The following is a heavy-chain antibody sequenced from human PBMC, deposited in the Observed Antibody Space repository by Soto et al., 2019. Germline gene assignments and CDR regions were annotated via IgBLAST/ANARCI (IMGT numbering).Heavy chain of an antibody. Sequence: SVKVSCKASGGTFSSYAISWVRQAPGQGLEWMGGIIPIFGTANYAQKFQGRVTITVDESTSTAYMELSSLRSEDTAVYYCAREQGRTYSSSWYWGMDVWGQGTTVTVSS. CDR1: GGTFSSYA. J-gene: IGHJ6*02. D-gene: IGHD6-13*01. V-gene: IGHV1-69*13. CDR3: AREQGRTYSSSWYWGMDV. CDR2: IIPIFGTA.